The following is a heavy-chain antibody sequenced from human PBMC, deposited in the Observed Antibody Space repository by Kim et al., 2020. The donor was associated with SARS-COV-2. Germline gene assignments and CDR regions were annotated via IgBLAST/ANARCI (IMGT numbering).Heavy chain of an antibody. CDR2: IKQDGSEK. CDR3: VREARSGAGDY. CDR1: GFSFSNYW. Sequence: GGSLRLSCVASGFSFSNYWMSWDRQAPGKGLEWVANIKQDGSEKYYVDSVKGRFTISRDNAKNSLYLQMNSLRAEDTAVYYCVREARSGAGDYWGQGTLGRVS. V-gene: IGHV3-7*03. D-gene: IGHD3-10*01. J-gene: IGHJ4*02.